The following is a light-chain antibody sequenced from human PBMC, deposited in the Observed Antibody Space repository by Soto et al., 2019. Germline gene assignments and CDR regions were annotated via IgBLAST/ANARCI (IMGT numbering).Light chain of an antibody. CDR2: EVS. CDR3: ATWDDGLSGYV. V-gene: IGLV2-14*01. J-gene: IGLJ1*01. CDR1: SIDIAPYNY. Sequence: QSVLTQPASVSGSPGQSLTISCTGTSIDIAPYNYVSWYQQHPGKAPKLIIYEVSYRPSGISNRFSGSKSGNTASLTISGLQAEDEADYYCATWDDGLSGYVFATGTKVTVL.